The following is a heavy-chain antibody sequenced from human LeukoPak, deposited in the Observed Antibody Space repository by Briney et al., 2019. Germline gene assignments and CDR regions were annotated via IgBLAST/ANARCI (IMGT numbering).Heavy chain of an antibody. Sequence: RPGGSLRLSCAASGFTFSNYALGWVRQAPGKGLEWVSIVGNNGVACYADSVKGHFTISRDNSKNTLYLQASSLRVEDTAIYYCAKSVTGSSGWAAYFDYWGQGTLVTVSS. D-gene: IGHD6-19*01. J-gene: IGHJ4*02. V-gene: IGHV3-23*01. CDR1: GFTFSNYA. CDR3: AKSVTGSSGWAAYFDY. CDR2: VGNNGVA.